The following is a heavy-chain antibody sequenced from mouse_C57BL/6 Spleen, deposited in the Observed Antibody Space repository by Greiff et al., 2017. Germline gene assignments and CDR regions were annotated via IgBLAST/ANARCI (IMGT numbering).Heavy chain of an antibody. V-gene: IGHV1-69*01. Sequence: QVQLQQPGAELVMPGASVKLSCKASGYTFTSYWMHWVKQRPGQGLEWIGEIDPSDSYTNYNQKFKGKSTLTVDTSSSTAYMQLSSLTSEDSAVYYCARGGISSSDYFDYWGQGTTLTVSS. D-gene: IGHD1-1*01. CDR3: ARGGISSSDYFDY. J-gene: IGHJ2*01. CDR2: IDPSDSYT. CDR1: GYTFTSYW.